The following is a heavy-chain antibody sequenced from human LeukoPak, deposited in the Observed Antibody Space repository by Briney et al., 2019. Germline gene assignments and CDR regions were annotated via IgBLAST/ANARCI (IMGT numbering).Heavy chain of an antibody. CDR3: ARDGDYDAFDT. CDR2: IYYSGST. V-gene: IGHV4-59*01. J-gene: IGHJ3*02. D-gene: IGHD4-17*01. CDR1: GGSISSYY. Sequence: PSETLSLTCTVSGGSISSYYWSSIRQPPGKGLEWIGYIYYSGSTNYNPSLKSRVTISVDTSKNQFSLKLSSVTAADTAVYYCARDGDYDAFDTWGQGTMVTVSS.